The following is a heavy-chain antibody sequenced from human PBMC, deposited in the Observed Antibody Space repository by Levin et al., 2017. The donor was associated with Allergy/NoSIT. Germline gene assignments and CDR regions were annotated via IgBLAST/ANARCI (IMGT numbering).Heavy chain of an antibody. CDR1: GFTFSSYG. D-gene: IGHD3-22*01. CDR2: IWYDGSNK. V-gene: IGHV3-33*01. CDR3: ARDSSGYYRGALGY. Sequence: GESLKISCAASGFTFSSYGMHWVRQAPGKGLEWVAVIWYDGSNKYYADSVKGRFTISRDNSKNTLYLQMNSLRAEDTAVYYCARDSSGYYRGALGYWGQGTLVTVSS. J-gene: IGHJ4*02.